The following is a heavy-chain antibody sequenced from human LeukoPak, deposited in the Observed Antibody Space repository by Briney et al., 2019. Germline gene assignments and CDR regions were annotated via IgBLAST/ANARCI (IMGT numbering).Heavy chain of an antibody. J-gene: IGHJ3*02. CDR3: ARFASYDAFDI. V-gene: IGHV1-69*13. CDR1: GGTLSSYA. D-gene: IGHD6-6*01. Sequence: ASVKVSCKASGGTLSSYAISWVRQAPGQGLEWMGGIIPIFGTANYAQKFQGRVTITADESTSTAYMELSSLRSEDTAVYYCARFASYDAFDIWGQGTMVTVSS. CDR2: IIPIFGTA.